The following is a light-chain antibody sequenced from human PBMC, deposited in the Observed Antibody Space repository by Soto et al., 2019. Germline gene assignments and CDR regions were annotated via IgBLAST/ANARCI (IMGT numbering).Light chain of an antibody. J-gene: IGLJ3*02. CDR2: DDS. CDR3: QVWDTSSNNWV. CDR1: NLESKS. V-gene: IGLV3-21*02. Sequence: SYELTQPPSVSVAPGQTARIICGGNNLESKSVHWYHQKPGQAPVLVVYDDSDRPSGIPERFSGSNSGNTATLTVSRVEAGDEADYYCQVWDTSSNNWVFGGGTQLTVL.